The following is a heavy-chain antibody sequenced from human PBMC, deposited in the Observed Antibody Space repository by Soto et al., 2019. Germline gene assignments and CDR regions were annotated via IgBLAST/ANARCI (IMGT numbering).Heavy chain of an antibody. J-gene: IGHJ4*02. CDR2: ISSSSTK. CDR1: GFTFSSDS. Sequence: PGGSLRLSCAASGFTFSSDSMNWVRQAPGKGLEWVSYISSSSTKYYADSVKGRFTISRDNAKNSLYLQMNSLRAEDTAVYYCARESGYSYGYVAYWGQGTLVTVSS. V-gene: IGHV3-48*01. CDR3: ARESGYSYGYVAY. D-gene: IGHD5-18*01.